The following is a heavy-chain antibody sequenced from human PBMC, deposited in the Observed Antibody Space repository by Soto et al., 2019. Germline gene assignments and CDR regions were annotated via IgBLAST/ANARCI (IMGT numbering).Heavy chain of an antibody. CDR2: ISSTVSTT. CDR1: GFSFSTYG. CDR3: ARNTYFYDSTGYYQYDY. V-gene: IGHV3-48*01. Sequence: GGSLRLSRAASGFSFSTYGMNWVRQAPGKGLEWISYISSTVSTTNYANSVKGRFTISRDNAKNTLYLQMNSLRAEDTAVYYCARNTYFYDSTGYYQYDYWGQGTLVTVSS. J-gene: IGHJ4*02. D-gene: IGHD3-22*01.